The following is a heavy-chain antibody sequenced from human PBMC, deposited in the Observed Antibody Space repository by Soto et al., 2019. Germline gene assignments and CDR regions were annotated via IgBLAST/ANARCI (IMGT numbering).Heavy chain of an antibody. V-gene: IGHV3-30*18. CDR1: GFTFSSYG. CDR2: ISYDGSNK. CDR3: AKDRGYGSGSYYYYYYGMDV. Sequence: GGSLRLSCAASGFTFSSYGMHWVRQAPGKGLEWVAVISYDGSNKYYADSVKGRFTISRDNSKNTLYLQMNSLRAEDTAVYYCAKDRGYGSGSYYYYYYGMDVWGQGTTVTVSS. J-gene: IGHJ6*02. D-gene: IGHD3-10*01.